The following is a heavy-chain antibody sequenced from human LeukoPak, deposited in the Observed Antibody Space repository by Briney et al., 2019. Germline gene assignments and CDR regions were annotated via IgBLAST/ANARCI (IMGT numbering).Heavy chain of an antibody. V-gene: IGHV1-46*01. D-gene: IGHD3-22*01. J-gene: IGHJ4*02. CDR2: INPSGGST. CDR1: GYTFTGYY. CDR3: ARDDISDSSGYYLLLDY. Sequence: ASVKVSCKASGYTFTGYYMHWVRQAPGQGLEWMGIINPSGGSTSYAQKFQGRVTMTRDTSTSTVYMELSSLRSEDTAVYYCARDDISDSSGYYLLLDYWGQGTLVTVSS.